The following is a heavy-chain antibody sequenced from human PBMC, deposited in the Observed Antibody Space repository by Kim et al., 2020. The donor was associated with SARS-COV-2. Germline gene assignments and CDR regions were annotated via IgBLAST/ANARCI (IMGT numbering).Heavy chain of an antibody. D-gene: IGHD4-17*01. V-gene: IGHV3-23*01. CDR2: ISGSGGST. CDR3: AKVPYYGDYKTGVYYFDY. Sequence: GGSLRLSCAASGFTFSSYAMSWVRQAPGKGLEWVSAISGSGGSTYYADSVKGRFTISRDNSKNTLYLQMNSLRAEDTAVYYCAKVPYYGDYKTGVYYFDYWGQGTLVTVSS. J-gene: IGHJ4*02. CDR1: GFTFSSYA.